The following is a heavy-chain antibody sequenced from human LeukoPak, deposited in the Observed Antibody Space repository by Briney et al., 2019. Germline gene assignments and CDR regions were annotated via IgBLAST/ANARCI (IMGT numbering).Heavy chain of an antibody. D-gene: IGHD2-2*01. CDR3: AKEEEYCSSTSCYEVY. V-gene: IGHV3-23*01. J-gene: IGHJ4*02. CDR2: IIGSGGST. CDR1: GFTFSSYA. Sequence: PGGSLRLSCAASGFTFSSYAMSWVRQAPGKGLEWVSAIIGSGGSTYYADSVKGRFTISRDNSKNTLYLQMNSLRAEDTAVYYCAKEEEYCSSTSCYEVYWGQGTLVTVSS.